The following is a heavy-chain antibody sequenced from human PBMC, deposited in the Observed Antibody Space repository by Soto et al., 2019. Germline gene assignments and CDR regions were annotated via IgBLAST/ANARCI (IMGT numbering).Heavy chain of an antibody. J-gene: IGHJ4*02. V-gene: IGHV1-69*12. Sequence: QVQLVQSGAEVKKPGSSVKVSCKASGGTFSSYAISWVRQAPGQGLEWMGGIIPIFGTANYAQKFQGRVTITADESTSTAYMELSSLRSEDTAVYYCARAQGYCISTSCYPACDYWGQGTLVTVSS. D-gene: IGHD2-2*01. CDR1: GGTFSSYA. CDR3: ARAQGYCISTSCYPACDY. CDR2: IIPIFGTA.